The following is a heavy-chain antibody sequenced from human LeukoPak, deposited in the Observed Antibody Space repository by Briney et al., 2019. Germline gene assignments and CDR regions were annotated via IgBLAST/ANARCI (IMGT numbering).Heavy chain of an antibody. Sequence: SETLSLTCTVSGGSISSGSYYWSWIRQPAGKGLEWIGRIYTSGSTNYNPSLKSRVTISVDTSKNQFSLKLSSVTAADTAVYYCARARSGGYLASYMDVWGKGTTVTVSS. CDR3: ARARSGGYLASYMDV. CDR2: IYTSGST. CDR1: GGSISSGSYY. J-gene: IGHJ6*03. D-gene: IGHD3-22*01. V-gene: IGHV4-61*02.